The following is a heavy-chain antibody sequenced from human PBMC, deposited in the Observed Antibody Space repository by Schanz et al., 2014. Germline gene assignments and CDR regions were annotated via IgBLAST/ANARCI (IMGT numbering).Heavy chain of an antibody. CDR3: ARDGGRDGYNLAFDV. CDR1: GFSVSNTY. V-gene: IGHV3-53*01. J-gene: IGHJ3*01. CDR2: MYINSGST. D-gene: IGHD5-12*01. Sequence: EVQLAESGGGLIQPGGSLRLSCVVSGFSVSNTYMHWVRQPPGKGLEWISSMYINSGSTQYADSVKGRFIISRDSSKNTLFLQMNSLRAEDTAVYFCARDGGRDGYNLAFDVWGQGTLVTVSS.